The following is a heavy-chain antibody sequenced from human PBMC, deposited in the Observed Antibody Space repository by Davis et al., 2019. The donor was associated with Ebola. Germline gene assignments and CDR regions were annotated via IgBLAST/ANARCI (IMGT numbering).Heavy chain of an antibody. V-gene: IGHV4-59*12. Sequence: MPSETLSLTCTVSGGSISGDYWSWIRQPPGKGLEWIGYIHDSGSTNYNPSLKSRLTISVDTSKNQFSLNLNSLTAADTAVYYCARSVSGGRASDYWGHGTLVTVSS. D-gene: IGHD2-15*01. J-gene: IGHJ4*01. CDR3: ARSVSGGRASDY. CDR1: GGSISGDY. CDR2: IHDSGST.